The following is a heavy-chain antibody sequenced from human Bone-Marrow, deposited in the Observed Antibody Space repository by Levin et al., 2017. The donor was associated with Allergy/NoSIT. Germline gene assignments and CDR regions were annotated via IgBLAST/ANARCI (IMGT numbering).Heavy chain of an antibody. Sequence: ASVKVSCKVSGYTLTELSIHWVRQAPGKGLEWMGNFDREDGETVYAQKFQGRVTMTEDTSRDTASMELSSLRSEDTAIYYCATDFLATAGGFDYWGQGTLVTVTS. D-gene: IGHD6-25*01. J-gene: IGHJ4*02. CDR2: FDREDGET. CDR1: GYTLTELS. CDR3: ATDFLATAGGFDY. V-gene: IGHV1-24*01.